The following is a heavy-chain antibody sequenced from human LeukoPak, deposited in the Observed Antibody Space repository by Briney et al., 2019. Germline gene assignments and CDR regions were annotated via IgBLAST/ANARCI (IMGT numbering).Heavy chain of an antibody. V-gene: IGHV1-3*01. J-gene: IGHJ5*02. Sequence: ASVKVSCKTSGYIFTTYAIHWVRQAPGRGLEWMGLINADDGNTRYSQRFQGRVTITRDTSANTAYTKLSSLRFEDTAVYYCARGIVVKPSANWFDPWGQGTPVTVSS. D-gene: IGHD2-2*01. CDR3: ARGIVVKPSANWFDP. CDR2: INADDGNT. CDR1: GYIFTTYA.